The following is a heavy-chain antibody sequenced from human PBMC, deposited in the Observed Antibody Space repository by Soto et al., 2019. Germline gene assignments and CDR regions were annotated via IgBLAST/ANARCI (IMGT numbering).Heavy chain of an antibody. CDR3: AREGGYCSGGSCYSFGWFDP. CDR1: GGSISSSSYY. V-gene: IGHV4-39*02. Sequence: QLQLQESGPGLVKPSETLSLTCTVSGGSISSSSYYWGWIRQPPGKGLEWIGSIYYSGSTYYNPSLKSQVTISVDTSKNQFSLKLSSVTAADTAVYYCAREGGYCSGGSCYSFGWFDPWGQGTLVTVSS. CDR2: IYYSGST. J-gene: IGHJ5*02. D-gene: IGHD2-15*01.